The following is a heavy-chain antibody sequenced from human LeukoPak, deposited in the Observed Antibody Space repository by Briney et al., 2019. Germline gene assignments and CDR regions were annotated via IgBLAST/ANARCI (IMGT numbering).Heavy chain of an antibody. CDR1: GGSISSDTYY. J-gene: IGHJ4*02. D-gene: IGHD1-26*01. CDR2: VSYSGST. Sequence: PSETLSLTCTVSGGSISSDTYYWAWIRQPPGKGLEWIGSVSYSGSTYYNPSLKSRVIASRGTSRSQFFLKLSAVTATDTGLYYCARLFKSTDYIDYWGQGTLVTVSS. V-gene: IGHV4-39*01. CDR3: ARLFKSTDYIDY.